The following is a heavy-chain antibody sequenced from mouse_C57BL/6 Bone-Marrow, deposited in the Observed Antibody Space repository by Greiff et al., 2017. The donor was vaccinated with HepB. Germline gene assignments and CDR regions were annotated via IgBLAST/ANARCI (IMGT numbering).Heavy chain of an antibody. CDR2: FHPYNDDT. J-gene: IGHJ4*01. V-gene: IGHV1-47*01. Sequence: PQVSGAELVKPGASVKMSCKASGYTFTTYPIEWMKQNHGKSLEWIGNFHPYNDDTKYNEKFKGKATLTVEKSSSTVYLELSRLTSDDSAVYYCAITMITTNYYAMDYWGQGTSVTVSS. CDR1: GYTFTTYP. CDR3: AITMITTNYYAMDY. D-gene: IGHD2-4*01.